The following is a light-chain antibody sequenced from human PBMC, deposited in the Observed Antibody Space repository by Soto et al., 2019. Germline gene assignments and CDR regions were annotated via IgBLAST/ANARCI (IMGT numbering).Light chain of an antibody. J-gene: IGKJ3*01. CDR2: SGS. Sequence: EIVMTQSPLSLPVTPGEPASISCKSSQSLLHSNGYNYLDWYLQKPGQSPQLLIYSGSNRASGVPDRFSGSGSGTDFTRKISRVEAEDVAVYYCMQALQAPFTFGPGTKVDIK. CDR3: MQALQAPFT. CDR1: QSLLHSNGYNY. V-gene: IGKV2-28*01.